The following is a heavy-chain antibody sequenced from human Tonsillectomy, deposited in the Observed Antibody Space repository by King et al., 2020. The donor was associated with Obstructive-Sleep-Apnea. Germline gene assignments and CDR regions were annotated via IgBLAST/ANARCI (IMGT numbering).Heavy chain of an antibody. CDR1: GFMFSRYW. J-gene: IGHJ6*02. CDR2: IKQDGFEK. Sequence: VQLVESGGGLVQPGGSLRLSCAASGFMFSRYWMTWVRQAPGKGLEWVANIKQDGFEKYYVESVKGRFTISRDNAGETLFLQMNSLTAEDTAVYYCAREKEQWVVFDGMDVWGQGTAVTVSS. D-gene: IGHD6-19*01. CDR3: AREKEQWVVFDGMDV. V-gene: IGHV3-7*01.